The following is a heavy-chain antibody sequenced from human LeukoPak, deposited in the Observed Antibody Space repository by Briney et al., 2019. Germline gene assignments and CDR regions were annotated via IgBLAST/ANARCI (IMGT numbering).Heavy chain of an antibody. CDR3: ARTPLGSKHAFDI. V-gene: IGHV1-18*01. J-gene: IGHJ3*02. Sequence: ASVKVSCKTSGYIFINDGISWVRQPPGQGLDWMGVISPKTGNKIYAQKFQARVTLTTDTSTSTAYMELRSLRSDDTATYYCARTPLGSKHAFDIWGQGTMVTVSS. D-gene: IGHD7-27*01. CDR2: ISPKTGNK. CDR1: GYIFINDG.